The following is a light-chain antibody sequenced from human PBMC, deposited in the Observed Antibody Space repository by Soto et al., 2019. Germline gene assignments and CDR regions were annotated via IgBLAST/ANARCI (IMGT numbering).Light chain of an antibody. CDR3: QQRSNWIT. Sequence: EIVLTQSPATLSLSPGERATLSCRASQSVSSYLAWYQQKPGQAPRLLIYDASNRATGIPARFSGSGSETDFALTISSLEPEYFAVYYCQQRSNWITFGQGTRLEIK. CDR2: DAS. V-gene: IGKV3-11*01. CDR1: QSVSSY. J-gene: IGKJ5*01.